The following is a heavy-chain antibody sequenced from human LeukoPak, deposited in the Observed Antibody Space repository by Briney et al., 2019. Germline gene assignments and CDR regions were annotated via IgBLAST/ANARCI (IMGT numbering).Heavy chain of an antibody. CDR2: INQDGSEN. Sequence: AGTLSLSCAASGCSFSSYWLSWVRQAPGKGLEWVAYINQDGSENYYQAFMNGRITISRANAKKSLYLQMNILGAEATAVYYSAIDQLRNWSLGYWGQGTLVSVSS. V-gene: IGHV3-7*05. J-gene: IGHJ4*02. CDR1: GCSFSSYW. D-gene: IGHD1-20*01. CDR3: AIDQLRNWSLGY.